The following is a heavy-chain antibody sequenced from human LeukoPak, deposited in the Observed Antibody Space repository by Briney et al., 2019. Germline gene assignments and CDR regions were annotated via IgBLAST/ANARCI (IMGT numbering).Heavy chain of an antibody. CDR1: GFTVSSNS. J-gene: IGHJ4*02. Sequence: GGSLRLSCTVSGFTVSSNSWSWVRQAPGKGLEWVSAISGSGGSTYYADSVKGRFTISRDNSKNTLYLQMNSLRAEDTAVYYCAKASAMIVVVSKHFDYWGQGTPVTVSS. CDR2: ISGSGGST. D-gene: IGHD3-22*01. CDR3: AKASAMIVVVSKHFDY. V-gene: IGHV3-23*01.